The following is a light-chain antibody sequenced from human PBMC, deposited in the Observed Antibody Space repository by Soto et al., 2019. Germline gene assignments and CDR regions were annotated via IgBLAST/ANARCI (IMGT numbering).Light chain of an antibody. Sequence: EIVLTQSPATLSLSPGERATLSCRASQSVSSYLAWYQQKPGQAPRLLIYDASNRATGIPARFSGSGSGTDFTLTISSLEPEDFAVPYCQQRSHWPRLITFGQGTRLEIK. CDR2: DAS. CDR3: QQRSHWPRLIT. V-gene: IGKV3-11*01. J-gene: IGKJ5*01. CDR1: QSVSSY.